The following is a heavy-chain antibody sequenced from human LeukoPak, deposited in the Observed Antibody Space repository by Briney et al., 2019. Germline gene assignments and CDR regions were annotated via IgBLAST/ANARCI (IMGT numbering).Heavy chain of an antibody. V-gene: IGHV3-49*04. Sequence: GVSLRLSCTASGFTFGDYAMSWVRQAPGKGLEWVGFIRSKTYRGTAEYAASVKGRFTISRDDSKSIAYLQTNSLKTDDTAVYYCTSVYDTSAYYHSGVDYWGQGTLVTVSS. CDR2: IRSKTYRGTA. J-gene: IGHJ4*02. CDR1: GFTFGDYA. CDR3: TSVYDTSAYYHSGVDY. D-gene: IGHD3-22*01.